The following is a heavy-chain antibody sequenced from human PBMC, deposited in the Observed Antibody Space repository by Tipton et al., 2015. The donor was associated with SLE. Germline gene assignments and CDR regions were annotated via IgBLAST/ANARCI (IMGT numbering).Heavy chain of an antibody. Sequence: TLSLTCTVSGDSISNYFWTWIRQPAGKGLEWIGRIYTSGSTNYNPSLKSRVTMSLDTSKNQFSLKLSSVTAADTAVYYCAREPIVLVVYSRYYYYGMDVWGQGTSVTVTS. CDR2: IYTSGST. CDR1: GDSISNYF. D-gene: IGHD2-8*02. J-gene: IGHJ6*02. V-gene: IGHV4-4*07. CDR3: AREPIVLVVYSRYYYYGMDV.